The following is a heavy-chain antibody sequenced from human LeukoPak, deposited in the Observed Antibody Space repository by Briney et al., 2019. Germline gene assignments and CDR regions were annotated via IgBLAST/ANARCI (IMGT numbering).Heavy chain of an antibody. CDR3: ASAGSYYYDSSGYFDISRNWFEP. CDR2: INHSGST. V-gene: IGHV4-34*01. D-gene: IGHD3-22*01. Sequence: PSETLSLTCAVYGGSFSGYYWSWIRQPPGKGLEWIGEINHSGSTNYNPSLRSRVTISVDTSKNQFSLKLSSVTAADTAVYYCASAGSYYYDSSGYFDISRNWFEPWGQGTLVTVSS. CDR1: GGSFSGYY. J-gene: IGHJ5*02.